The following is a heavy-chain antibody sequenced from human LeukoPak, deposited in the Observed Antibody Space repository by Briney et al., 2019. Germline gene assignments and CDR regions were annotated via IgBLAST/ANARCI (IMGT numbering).Heavy chain of an antibody. CDR1: GYTFTSYG. CDR2: ISAYNGNT. V-gene: IGHV1-18*01. J-gene: IGHJ4*02. Sequence: ASVKVSCKASGYTFTSYGISWVRQAPGQGLEWMGWISAYNGNTNYAQKLQGRVTMTTDTSTSTAYMELRSLRSDDTAVYYCARDGIWFGAPSWGYFDYWGQGTLVTVSS. D-gene: IGHD3-10*01. CDR3: ARDGIWFGAPSWGYFDY.